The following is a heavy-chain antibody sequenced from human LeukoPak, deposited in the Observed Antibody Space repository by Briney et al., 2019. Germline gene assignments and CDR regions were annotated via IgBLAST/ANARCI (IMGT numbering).Heavy chain of an antibody. Sequence: PGGSLRLSCAASGFTFSGYYMSWIRQAPGKGLEWVAYISSGGSPIYYVDSVKGRFTISRDNAKNSLFLQVDSLRAEDTAIYYCVRDSHYYDTTDPKYFLDFWGQGTQVTVSS. CDR1: GFTFSGYY. CDR3: VRDSHYYDTTDPKYFLDF. D-gene: IGHD3-22*01. V-gene: IGHV3-11*04. CDR2: ISSGGSPI. J-gene: IGHJ4*02.